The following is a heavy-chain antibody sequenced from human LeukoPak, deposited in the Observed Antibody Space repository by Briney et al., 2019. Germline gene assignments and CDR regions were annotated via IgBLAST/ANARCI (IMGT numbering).Heavy chain of an antibody. CDR2: ISNDGSDK. Sequence: GGSLRLSCGASGFTFSNYAMQWVRQAPGKGLGWVGVISNDGSDKYYTDSVKGRFTVSRDNSKNTLYLQMNSLRAEDTAVYYCARDSAVTIFFSPLMDVWGQGTTVTVSS. V-gene: IGHV3-30-3*01. J-gene: IGHJ6*02. CDR1: GFTFSNYA. CDR3: ARDSAVTIFFSPLMDV. D-gene: IGHD3-9*01.